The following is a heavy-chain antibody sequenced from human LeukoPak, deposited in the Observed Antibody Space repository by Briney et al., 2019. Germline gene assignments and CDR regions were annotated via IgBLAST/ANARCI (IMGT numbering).Heavy chain of an antibody. J-gene: IGHJ4*02. Sequence: GGSLRLSCAASGLTFSSHWMHWVRQAPGKGLEWVSYVSGRSNTISYADSVKGRFTNSRDNAKNSLYLQMNSLRAEDTAVYYCARETDGGNMDYWGQGTLVIVSS. CDR2: VSGRSNTI. CDR3: ARETDGGNMDY. CDR1: GLTFSSHW. V-gene: IGHV3-48*01. D-gene: IGHD4-23*01.